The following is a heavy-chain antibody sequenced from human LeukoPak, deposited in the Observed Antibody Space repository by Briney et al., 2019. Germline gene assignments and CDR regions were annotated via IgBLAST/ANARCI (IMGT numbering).Heavy chain of an antibody. Sequence: SVNVSCKASGGTFSSYAISWVRQAAGQGLEGMGRIIPILGIANYAQKFQGRVTITADKSTSTAYMELSSLRSEDTAVYYCARDCSGGSCYEHWGQGTLVTVSS. D-gene: IGHD2-15*01. J-gene: IGHJ4*02. V-gene: IGHV1-69*04. CDR1: GGTFSSYA. CDR3: ARDCSGGSCYEH. CDR2: IIPILGIA.